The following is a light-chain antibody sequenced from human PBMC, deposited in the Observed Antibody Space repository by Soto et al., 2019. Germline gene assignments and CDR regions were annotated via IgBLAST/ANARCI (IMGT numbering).Light chain of an antibody. Sequence: IVMAQSPSTLSQSPGERATRPCQASQSVRSNLAWYQQKPGQAPRLLIYGASTRATGIPARFSGSGSGTESTLSISSPQSEDFAVYYCQQYNNWPPWTFGQGTKVDIK. CDR3: QQYNNWPPWT. CDR1: QSVRSN. J-gene: IGKJ1*01. CDR2: GAS. V-gene: IGKV3-15*01.